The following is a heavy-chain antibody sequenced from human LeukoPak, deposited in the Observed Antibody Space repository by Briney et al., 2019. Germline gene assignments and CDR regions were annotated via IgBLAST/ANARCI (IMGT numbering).Heavy chain of an antibody. J-gene: IGHJ3*02. Sequence: PSETLSLTCTVSGGSISSGSYYWSWIRQPAGKGLEWIGRIYTSGSTNYNPSLKSRVTISVDTSKNQFSLKLSSVTAADTAVYYCARRRPMVRGVITRAFDIWGQGTMVTVSS. CDR1: GGSISSGSYY. V-gene: IGHV4-61*02. CDR2: IYTSGST. D-gene: IGHD3-10*01. CDR3: ARRRPMVRGVITRAFDI.